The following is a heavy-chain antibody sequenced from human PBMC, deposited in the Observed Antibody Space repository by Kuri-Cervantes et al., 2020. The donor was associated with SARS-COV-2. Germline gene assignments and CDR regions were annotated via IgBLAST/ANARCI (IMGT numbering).Heavy chain of an antibody. CDR2: IWYDGENE. J-gene: IGHJ6*03. Sequence: GESLKISCAAPGFTFSNYVIHWVRQAPGKGLEWVAVIWYDGENEYYAGSVKGRFTISRDNSKNTVSLHMNSLRAEDTAMYYCARGAANYYYMDVWGKGTTVTVSS. V-gene: IGHV3-33*08. CDR1: GFTFSNYV. D-gene: IGHD3-16*01. CDR3: ARGAANYYYMDV.